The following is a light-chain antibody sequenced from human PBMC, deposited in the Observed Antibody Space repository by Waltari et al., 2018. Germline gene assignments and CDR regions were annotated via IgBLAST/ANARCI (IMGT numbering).Light chain of an antibody. CDR2: NTN. V-gene: IGLV8-61*01. CDR1: SGSVSTNSY. Sequence: QTVVTQEPSISVSPGATATLTCGLTSGSVSTNSYPSWFQQPPGQVPRPLIYNTNVLSSAVPDRFSGSILGNKAALTITGAQADDESLYLCVLYVGSGIKVFGGGTKLTVL. J-gene: IGLJ2*01. CDR3: VLYVGSGIKV.